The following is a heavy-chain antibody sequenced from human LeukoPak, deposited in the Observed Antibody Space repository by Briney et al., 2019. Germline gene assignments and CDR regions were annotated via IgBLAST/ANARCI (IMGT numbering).Heavy chain of an antibody. CDR3: ARDIAAAGTASFAP. V-gene: IGHV1-2*02. J-gene: IGHJ5*02. CDR2: INPNSGGT. CDR1: GYTFTSYY. Sequence: ASVKVSCKASGYTFTSYYMHWVRQAPGQGLEWMGWINPNSGGTNYAQKFQGRVTMTRDTSISTAYMELSRLRSDDTAVYYCARDIAAAGTASFAPWGQGTLVTVSS. D-gene: IGHD6-13*01.